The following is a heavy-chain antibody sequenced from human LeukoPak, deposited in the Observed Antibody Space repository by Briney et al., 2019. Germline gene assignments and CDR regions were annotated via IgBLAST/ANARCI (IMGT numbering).Heavy chain of an antibody. J-gene: IGHJ5*02. V-gene: IGHV4-38-2*02. CDR3: ARDIPQYSGSYYNWFAP. CDR1: GYSISSGYY. CDR2: IYHSGST. Sequence: SETLSLTCTVSGYSISSGYYWGWIRQPPGKGLEWIGSIYHSGSTYYNPSLKSRVTISVDTSKNQFSLKLSSVTAADTAVYYCARDIPQYSGSYYNWFAPWGQGTLVTAPS. D-gene: IGHD1-26*01.